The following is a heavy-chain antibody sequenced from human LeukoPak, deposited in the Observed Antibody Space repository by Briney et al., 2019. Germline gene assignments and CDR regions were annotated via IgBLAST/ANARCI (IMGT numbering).Heavy chain of an antibody. CDR3: ARDRSGSNWDKGRPDTFDI. Sequence: GGSLRLSCAASGFTVSSTYMSWVRQAPGKGLEWISVMYSGGSTYYVDSVKGRFTISRDNSKNTLYLQMNSLRAEDTAVYYCARDRSGSNWDKGRPDTFDIWGQGTMVTVSS. J-gene: IGHJ3*02. CDR2: MYSGGST. D-gene: IGHD1/OR15-1a*01. V-gene: IGHV3-66*01. CDR1: GFTVSSTY.